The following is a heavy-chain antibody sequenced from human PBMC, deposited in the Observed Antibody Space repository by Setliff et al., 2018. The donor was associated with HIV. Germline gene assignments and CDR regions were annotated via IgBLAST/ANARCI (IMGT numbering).Heavy chain of an antibody. CDR2: INHNENS. D-gene: IGHD1-26*01. CDR3: ARAFANSGAYRGYWYFDL. CDR1: GGSFSGYY. V-gene: IGHV4-34*01. Sequence: ETLSLTCTVYGGSFSGYYWNWVRQPPGKGLEWIGEINHNENSNCSPSLKSRVTISVDTSKNQFSLKLSSVTAADTAVYYCARAFANSGAYRGYWYFDLWGRGTLVTVS. J-gene: IGHJ2*01.